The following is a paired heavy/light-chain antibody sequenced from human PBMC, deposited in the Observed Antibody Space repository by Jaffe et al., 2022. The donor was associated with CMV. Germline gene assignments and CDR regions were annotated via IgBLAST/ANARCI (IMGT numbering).Heavy chain of an antibody. CDR1: GFSFSDYW. Sequence: EGELVESGGGLVQPGGSLRLSCAAYGFSFSDYWMTWVRQVPGKGLEWLANIKQDGSEKNYVHSVKGRFTISRDNADNSLYLQMNSLRVEDTAVYYCATLLDYYDSPGAFDIWGQGTTVTVSS. CDR2: IKQDGSEK. V-gene: IGHV3-7*03. J-gene: IGHJ3*02. D-gene: IGHD3-22*01. CDR3: ATLLDYYDSPGAFDI.
Light chain of an antibody. Sequence: EIVLTQSPDFQSVTPKEKVTITCRASQSIGNNLHWYQQKPDQSPKLLIKYASESISGVPSRFSGSGSGTDFTLTINSLEAEDAAAYYCHQSSSLPLTFGPGTKVDIK. CDR1: QSIGNN. CDR2: YAS. V-gene: IGKV6D-21*02. CDR3: HQSSSLPLT. J-gene: IGKJ3*01.